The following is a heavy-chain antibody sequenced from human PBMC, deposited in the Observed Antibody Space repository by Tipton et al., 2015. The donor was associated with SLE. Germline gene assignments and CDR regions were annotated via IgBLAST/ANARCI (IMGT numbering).Heavy chain of an antibody. CDR3: AKVLRFDSAIPDAFDI. CDR1: GFTFSSYA. Sequence: SLRLSCAASGFTFSSYAMSWVRQAPGKGLEWVSVIYSDGSPYYADSVEGRFTIPRDNSKNTLYLQMNSLRAGDTAVYYCAKVLRFDSAIPDAFDIWGQGTMVTVSS. J-gene: IGHJ3*02. CDR2: IYSDGSP. V-gene: IGHV3-23*03. D-gene: IGHD3-22*01.